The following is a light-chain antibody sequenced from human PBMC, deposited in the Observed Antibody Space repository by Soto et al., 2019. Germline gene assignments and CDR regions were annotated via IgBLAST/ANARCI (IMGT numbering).Light chain of an antibody. Sequence: DIQMTQSPSPLSGSVGDRVTITCRASQTISTYLNWYQQKPGKAHKLLIYGASSLQSGVPSRFSGSGSGTDFTLTISSLQPEDFGTYYCQQSFSTPRTFG. CDR1: QTISTY. CDR2: GAS. J-gene: IGKJ1*01. V-gene: IGKV1-39*01. CDR3: QQSFSTPRT.